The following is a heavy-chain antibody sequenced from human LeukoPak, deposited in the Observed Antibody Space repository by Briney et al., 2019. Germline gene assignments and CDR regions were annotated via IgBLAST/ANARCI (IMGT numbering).Heavy chain of an antibody. J-gene: IGHJ4*02. V-gene: IGHV3-30*03. CDR2: ISYDGSNK. D-gene: IGHD3-3*01. Sequence: GGSLRLSCTASGFTFSSYGMHWVRQAPGKGLEWVAVISYDGSNKYYADSVKGRFTISRDNSKNTLYVQMNSLRAEDTAVYYCARDPAKFWSGHDYWGREPWSPSPQ. CDR3: ARDPAKFWSGHDY. CDR1: GFTFSSYG.